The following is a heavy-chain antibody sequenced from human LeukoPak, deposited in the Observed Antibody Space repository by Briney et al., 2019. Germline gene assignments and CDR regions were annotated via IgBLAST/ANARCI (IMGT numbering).Heavy chain of an antibody. CDR2: INPNSGGT. V-gene: IGHV1-2*02. D-gene: IGHD5-12*01. CDR3: ARGYSGEEDWFDP. CDR1: GYTLTGYY. J-gene: IGHJ5*02. Sequence: ASEKVSCKASGYTLTGYYMHWVRQAPGQGLEWMGWINPNSGGTNYAQKFQGRVTTTRDMSISTAYMELSRLRSDDTAVYYCARGYSGEEDWFDPWGQGTLVTVSS.